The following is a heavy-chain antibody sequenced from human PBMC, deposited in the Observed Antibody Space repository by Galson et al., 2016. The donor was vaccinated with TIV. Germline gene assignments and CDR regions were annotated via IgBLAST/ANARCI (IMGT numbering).Heavy chain of an antibody. CDR2: IYHSGST. CDR1: GGSISSNGIF. J-gene: IGHJ4*02. Sequence: TLSLTCTVSGGSISSNGIFWSWIRQHPGKGLEWIGYIYHSGSTHYNPSLKSRVATSVDTSKNQFSLTLTSVTAADTAVYYCARDQDSGAYFDYWGQGTLVTVSS. V-gene: IGHV4-31*03. D-gene: IGHD2-15*01. CDR3: ARDQDSGAYFDY.